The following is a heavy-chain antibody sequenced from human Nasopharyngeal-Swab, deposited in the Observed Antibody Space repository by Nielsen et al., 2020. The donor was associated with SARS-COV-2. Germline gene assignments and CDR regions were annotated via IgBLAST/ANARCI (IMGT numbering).Heavy chain of an antibody. CDR2: ISSSSSYI. CDR1: GFTFSSYS. Sequence: GGPLRLSCAASGFTFSSYSMNWVRQAPGKGLEWVSSISSSSSYIYYADSVKGRFTISRDNAKNSLYLQMNSLRAEDTAVYYCASLGATEPTSYYYYGMDVWGQGTTVTVSS. CDR3: ASLGATEPTSYYYYGMDV. D-gene: IGHD5-12*01. J-gene: IGHJ6*02. V-gene: IGHV3-21*01.